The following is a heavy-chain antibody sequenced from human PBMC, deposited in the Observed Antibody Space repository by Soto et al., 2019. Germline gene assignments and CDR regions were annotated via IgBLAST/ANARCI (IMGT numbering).Heavy chain of an antibody. CDR3: ARGDYYDSSGPFSDAFDI. CDR2: ISGNGSGT. Sequence: GGALRLSCAGSGFTLRRYAISLGRQAPGKGVEWVSGISGNGSGTHYADSVKGRFTISRDNAKNTLYLQMNSLRAEDTAVYYCARGDYYDSSGPFSDAFDIWGQGTMVTVSS. CDR1: GFTLRRYA. V-gene: IGHV3-23*01. J-gene: IGHJ3*02. D-gene: IGHD3-22*01.